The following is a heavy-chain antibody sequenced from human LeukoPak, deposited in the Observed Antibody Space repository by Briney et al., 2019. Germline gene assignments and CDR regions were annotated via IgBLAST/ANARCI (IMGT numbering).Heavy chain of an antibody. V-gene: IGHV1-46*01. D-gene: IGHD6-6*01. Sequence: ASVKVSCKASGYTFTSYYMHWVRQAPGQGLEWMGILNPSGGSTSYAEKFQGRVTMTRDTSTSTVYMELSSLRSEDTAVYYCARGASRAVRIAARPRGDGGWYYFDYWGQGTLVTVPS. CDR3: ARGASRAVRIAARPRGDGGWYYFDY. CDR2: LNPSGGST. CDR1: GYTFTSYY. J-gene: IGHJ4*02.